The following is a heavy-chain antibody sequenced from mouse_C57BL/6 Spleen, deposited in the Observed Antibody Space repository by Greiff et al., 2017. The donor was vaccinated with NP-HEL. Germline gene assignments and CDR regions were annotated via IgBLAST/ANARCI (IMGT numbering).Heavy chain of an antibody. D-gene: IGHD1-1*01. CDR3: ARDRGYYGSSPYYYAMDY. J-gene: IGHJ4*01. CDR1: GFTFSSYA. Sequence: EVNLVESGGGLVKPGGSLKLSCAASGFTFSSYAMSWVRQTPEKRLEWVATISDGGSYTYYPDNVKGRFTISRDNAKNNLYLQMSHLKSEDTAMYYCARDRGYYGSSPYYYAMDYWGQGTSVTVSS. V-gene: IGHV5-4*01. CDR2: ISDGGSYT.